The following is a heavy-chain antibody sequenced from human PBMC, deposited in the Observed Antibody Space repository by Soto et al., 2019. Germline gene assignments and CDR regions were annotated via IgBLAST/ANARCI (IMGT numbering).Heavy chain of an antibody. Sequence: GGSLRLSCAASGFTFSSYGMHWVRQAPGKGLEWVAVISYDGSNKYYADSVKGRFTISRDNSKNTLYLQMNSLRAEDTAVYYCAKDYDSSGYYYAPDYWGQGTLVTVSS. J-gene: IGHJ4*02. D-gene: IGHD3-22*01. CDR3: AKDYDSSGYYYAPDY. CDR1: GFTFSSYG. V-gene: IGHV3-30*18. CDR2: ISYDGSNK.